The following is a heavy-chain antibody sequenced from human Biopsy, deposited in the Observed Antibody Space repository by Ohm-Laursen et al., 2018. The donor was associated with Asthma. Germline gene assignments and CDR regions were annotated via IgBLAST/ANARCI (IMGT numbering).Heavy chain of an antibody. Sequence: SDTLSFTCTGSSGSINNFYWSRIRPPPGKGLEAIGHVYYSGSTNYNPSLKSRVIITIDASKNQYSLKLTSVTDADTAVYYGAGGVDRVTGLLDHFDSWGQGTLVTVSS. CDR2: VYYSGST. CDR1: SGSINNFY. CDR3: AGGVDRVTGLLDHFDS. D-gene: IGHD2-21*02. J-gene: IGHJ4*02. V-gene: IGHV4-59*07.